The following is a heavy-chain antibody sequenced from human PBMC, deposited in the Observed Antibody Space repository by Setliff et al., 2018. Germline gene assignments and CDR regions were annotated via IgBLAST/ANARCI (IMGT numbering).Heavy chain of an antibody. Sequence: ASVKVSCKASGYTFTSYAMHWVRQAPGQRLEWMGWINAGNGNTKYSQKFQGRVTITRDTSASTAYMELSSLRSEDTAVYYCATARGSDILTGKGHYYYGMDVWGQGTTVTVSS. CDR3: ATARGSDILTGKGHYYYGMDV. V-gene: IGHV1-3*01. J-gene: IGHJ6*02. CDR2: INAGNGNT. D-gene: IGHD3-9*01. CDR1: GYTFTSYA.